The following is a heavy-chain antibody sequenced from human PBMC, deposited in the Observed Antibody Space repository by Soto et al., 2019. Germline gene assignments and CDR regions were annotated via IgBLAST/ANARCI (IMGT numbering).Heavy chain of an antibody. Sequence: GGSLILSCAASGFTFSSYSLNWVRQAPGRGLEWVSYISSSSSSIYYADSVKGRFTISRDNAKNSLYLQMNSLRDEDTAVYYCVRGDSSGWDFDYWGQGTLVTVSS. CDR2: ISSSSSSI. V-gene: IGHV3-48*02. J-gene: IGHJ4*02. CDR3: VRGDSSGWDFDY. D-gene: IGHD6-19*01. CDR1: GFTFSSYS.